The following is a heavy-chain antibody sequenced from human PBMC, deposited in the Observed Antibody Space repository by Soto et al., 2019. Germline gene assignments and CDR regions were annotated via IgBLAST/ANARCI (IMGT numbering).Heavy chain of an antibody. Sequence: ASVKVSCKASGYTFTSYGISWVRQAPGQGLEWMGWISAYNSNTNYAQKLQGRVTMTTDTSTSTAYMELRSLRSDDTAVYYCARVYHCGGDCYLYYYYGMDVWGQGTTVTVSS. D-gene: IGHD2-21*02. CDR2: ISAYNSNT. V-gene: IGHV1-18*01. CDR3: ARVYHCGGDCYLYYYYGMDV. J-gene: IGHJ6*02. CDR1: GYTFTSYG.